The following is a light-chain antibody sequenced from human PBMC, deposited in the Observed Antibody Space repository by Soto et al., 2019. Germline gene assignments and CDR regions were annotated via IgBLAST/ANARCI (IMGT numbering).Light chain of an antibody. CDR3: QHYNSYSEA. V-gene: IGKV1-5*03. CDR2: KAS. CDR1: QSISSY. J-gene: IGKJ1*01. Sequence: DIQMTQSNSSLSASVGYRVTITCRASQSISSYLNWYQQKPGKAPKLLIYKASTLKSGVPSRFSGSGYGTEFNLTISSLQTDDFATYYCQHYNSYSEAFGQGTKVDIK.